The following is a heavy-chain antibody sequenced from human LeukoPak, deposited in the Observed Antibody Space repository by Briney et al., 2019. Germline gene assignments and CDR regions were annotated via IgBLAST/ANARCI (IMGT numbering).Heavy chain of an antibody. CDR3: ARGPGRYFDWFDY. J-gene: IGHJ4*02. D-gene: IGHD3-9*01. V-gene: IGHV3-64*01. CDR1: GFTFSSYA. Sequence: PGGSLRLSCAASGFTFSSYAMHWVRQAPGKGLEYVSAISSNGGSTYYANSVKGRFTISRDNSKNTLYLQMGSLRAEDMAVYYCARGPGRYFDWFDYWGQGTLATVSS. CDR2: ISSNGGST.